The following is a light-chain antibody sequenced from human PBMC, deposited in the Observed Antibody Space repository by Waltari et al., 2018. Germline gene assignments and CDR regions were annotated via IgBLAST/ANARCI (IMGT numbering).Light chain of an antibody. Sequence: EIVMTQSPATLSVSPGERATLSCRASQSVSSNLAWYQQKPGQAPRLLIYGASTRATGIPARFSGSGSGTEFTLTISSMQSEDFAVYYCQQYNNWPAVCTFGPGTKVDIK. CDR1: QSVSSN. J-gene: IGKJ3*01. V-gene: IGKV3-15*01. CDR3: QQYNNWPAVCT. CDR2: GAS.